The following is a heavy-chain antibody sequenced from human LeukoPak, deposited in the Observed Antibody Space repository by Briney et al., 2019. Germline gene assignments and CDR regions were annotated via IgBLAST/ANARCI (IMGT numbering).Heavy chain of an antibody. CDR1: GGTFSSYA. D-gene: IGHD3-22*01. CDR2: IIPILGIA. CDR3: ARDELSGYYTYYFDY. V-gene: IGHV1-69*04. Sequence: SVKVSCKASGGTFSSYAISWVRQAPGQGLEWMGRIIPILGIANYAQRFQGRVTITADKSTSTAYMELSSLRSEDTAVYYCARDELSGYYTYYFDYWGQGTLVTVSS. J-gene: IGHJ4*02.